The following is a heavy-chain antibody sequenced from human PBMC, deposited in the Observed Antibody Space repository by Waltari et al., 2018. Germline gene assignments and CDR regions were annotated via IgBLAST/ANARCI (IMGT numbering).Heavy chain of an antibody. CDR1: GGSISSSSYY. CDR2: IYYSGST. Sequence: QLQLQESGPGLVTPSATLSLTCTVSGGSISSSSYYWGWIRQPPGKGLEWIGSIYYSGSTYYNPSLKSRVTISVDTSKNQFSLKLSSVTAADTAVYYCARLFYYDSSGFDYWGQGTLVTVSS. V-gene: IGHV4-39*01. D-gene: IGHD3-22*01. J-gene: IGHJ4*02. CDR3: ARLFYYDSSGFDY.